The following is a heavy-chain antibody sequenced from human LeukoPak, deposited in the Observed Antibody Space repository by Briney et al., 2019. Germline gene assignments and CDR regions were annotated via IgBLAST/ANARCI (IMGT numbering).Heavy chain of an antibody. Sequence: TSVPVSCKASGYTFTSYFIHWLRQAPGQGLEGMGVIKPVGGDTIYAQKFQGRITMTRDTSTSTAYMELSSLRSEDTAVYYCARGAEYSSSWGQGTLVTVSS. D-gene: IGHD6-13*01. V-gene: IGHV1-46*01. J-gene: IGHJ4*02. CDR1: GYTFTSYF. CDR2: IKPVGGDT. CDR3: ARGAEYSSS.